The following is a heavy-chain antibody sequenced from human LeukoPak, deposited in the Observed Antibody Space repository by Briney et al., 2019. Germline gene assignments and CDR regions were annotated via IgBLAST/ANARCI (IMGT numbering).Heavy chain of an antibody. CDR1: GFTFTDYW. J-gene: IGHJ4*01. CDR2: IRQDGSEK. V-gene: IGHV3-7*01. CDR3: ARDGTAAGLYFDL. Sequence: GGSLRLSCAVSGFTFTDYWMNWVRQAPRKELEWVASIRQDGSEKTYVDSVKGRFTISRDSTKNSLSLQLNSLRVEDTAVYYCARDGTAAGLYFDLWGQGTLVTVSS. D-gene: IGHD6-13*01.